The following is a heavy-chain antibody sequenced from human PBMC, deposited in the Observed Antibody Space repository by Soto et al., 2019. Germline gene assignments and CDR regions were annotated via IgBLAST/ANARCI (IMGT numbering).Heavy chain of an antibody. D-gene: IGHD1-26*01. Sequence: PGGSLRLSCAASGFTFSSYSMNWVRQAPGKGLEWVSYISSSSSTIYYADSVKGRFTISRDNAKNSLYLQMNSLGDEDTAVYYCARDPPYSGSYLDDYWGQGTLVTVSS. CDR3: ARDPPYSGSYLDDY. V-gene: IGHV3-48*02. CDR2: ISSSSSTI. J-gene: IGHJ4*02. CDR1: GFTFSSYS.